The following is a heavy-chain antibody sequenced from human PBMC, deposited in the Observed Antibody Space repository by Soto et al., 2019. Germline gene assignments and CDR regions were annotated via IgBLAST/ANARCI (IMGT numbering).Heavy chain of an antibody. V-gene: IGHV1-69*02. CDR2: IIPILGIA. Sequence: ASVKVSCKASGGTFSSYTISWVRQAPGQGLEWMGRIIPILGIANYAQKFQGRVTITADKSTSTAYMELSSLRSEDTAVYYCARGHYGSGSYYSPDYYYYMDVWGKGTTVTVSS. CDR1: GGTFSSYT. CDR3: ARGHYGSGSYYSPDYYYYMDV. D-gene: IGHD3-10*01. J-gene: IGHJ6*03.